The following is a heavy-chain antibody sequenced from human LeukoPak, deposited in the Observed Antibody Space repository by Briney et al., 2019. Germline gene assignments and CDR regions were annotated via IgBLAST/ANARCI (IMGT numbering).Heavy chain of an antibody. CDR2: IYYSGTT. D-gene: IGHD6-13*01. Sequence: PLGTLSLTCTVSGGSISSYYWSWIRQPPGKGLEWIGYIYYSGTTNYNPSLKSRVTISVDTSKNQFSLKLSSVTAADTAVYYCARGVYIAAAQYGYWGQGTLVTVSS. V-gene: IGHV4-59*01. J-gene: IGHJ4*02. CDR1: GGSISSYY. CDR3: ARGVYIAAAQYGY.